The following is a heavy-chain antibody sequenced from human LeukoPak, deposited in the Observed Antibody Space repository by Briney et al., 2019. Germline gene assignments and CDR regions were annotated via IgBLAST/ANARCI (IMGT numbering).Heavy chain of an antibody. J-gene: IGHJ4*02. CDR2: ISSSSSYI. V-gene: IGHV3-21*01. D-gene: IGHD1-26*01. CDR3: ARASGSYYFDY. CDR1: GFTFSSYS. Sequence: GGSPRLSCAASGFTFSSYSMNWVRQAPGKGLEWVSSISSSSSYIYYADSVKGRFTISRDNAKNSLYLQMNSLRAEDTAVYYCARASGSYYFDYWGQGTLVTVSS.